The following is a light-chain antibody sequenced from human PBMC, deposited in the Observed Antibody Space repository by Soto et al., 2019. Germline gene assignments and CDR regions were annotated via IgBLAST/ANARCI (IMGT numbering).Light chain of an antibody. V-gene: IGKV3-20*01. CDR1: QSVSSSY. Sequence: EIVLTQSPGTLSLSPGERATLSCRASQSVSSSYLAWYQQQPGQAPRLLIYSASSSAAGIPDRFSGSGSGTDFTLSISRLEPEDFAIYYCQQYGSTPYTFGQGTRLEIK. CDR3: QQYGSTPYT. J-gene: IGKJ2*01. CDR2: SAS.